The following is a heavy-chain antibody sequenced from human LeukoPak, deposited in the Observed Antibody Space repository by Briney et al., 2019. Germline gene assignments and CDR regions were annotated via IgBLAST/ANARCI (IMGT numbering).Heavy chain of an antibody. Sequence: GGSLRLSCAASGFTFSNYNMNWVRQAPGKGLEWVSYIRSSSRTIYYADSVKGRFTISRDNAKNLLYLQMNSLRAEDTAVYYCARDGSGRVPEMSAPDYWGQGTLVTVSS. CDR3: ARDGSGRVPEMSAPDY. CDR1: GFTFSNYN. D-gene: IGHD3-10*01. V-gene: IGHV3-48*01. CDR2: IRSSSRTI. J-gene: IGHJ4*02.